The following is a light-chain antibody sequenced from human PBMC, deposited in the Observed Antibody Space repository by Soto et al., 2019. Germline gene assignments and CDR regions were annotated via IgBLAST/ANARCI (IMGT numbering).Light chain of an antibody. V-gene: IGKV1-5*01. CDR1: QSISSW. CDR3: QQYNSYWWT. Sequence: DIPMTQSPSTLSASVGDRVTITCRASQSISSWLAWYQQKPGKAPKLLIYDASSLESGVASRFSGSGSGTEFTITISSLQPDDFATYNCQQYNSYWWTFGQGTKVEIK. J-gene: IGKJ1*01. CDR2: DAS.